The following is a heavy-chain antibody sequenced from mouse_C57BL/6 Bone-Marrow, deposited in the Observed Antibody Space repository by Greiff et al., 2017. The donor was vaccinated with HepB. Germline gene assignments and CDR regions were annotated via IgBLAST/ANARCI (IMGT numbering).Heavy chain of an antibody. J-gene: IGHJ3*01. Sequence: EVQVVESGGGLVQPGGSLKLSCAASGFTFSDYYMYWVRQTPEKRLEWVAYISNGGGSTYYPDTVKGRFTISRDNAKNTLYLQMSRLKSEDTAMYYCARGGFAYWGQGTLVTVSA. CDR3: ARGGFAY. CDR1: GFTFSDYY. V-gene: IGHV5-12*01. CDR2: ISNGGGST.